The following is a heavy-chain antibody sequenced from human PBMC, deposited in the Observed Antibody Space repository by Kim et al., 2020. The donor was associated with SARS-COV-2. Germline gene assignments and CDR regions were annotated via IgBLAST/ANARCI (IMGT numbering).Heavy chain of an antibody. D-gene: IGHD6-6*01. Sequence: EYAASLKGRLTISRHDSENSLDLQMSSLKTEDTAVYYCVRDLFTSSWAYDSWGQGTLVTVSS. J-gene: IGHJ5*01. V-gene: IGHV3-72*01. CDR3: VRDLFTSSWAYDS.